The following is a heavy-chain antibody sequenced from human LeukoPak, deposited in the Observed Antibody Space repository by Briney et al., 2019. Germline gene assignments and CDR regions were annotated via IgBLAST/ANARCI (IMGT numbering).Heavy chain of an antibody. CDR2: IYYSGST. CDR1: GGSISSYY. D-gene: IGHD3-16*02. J-gene: IGHJ4*02. V-gene: IGHV4-59*01. Sequence: SETLSLTCTVSGGSISSYYWSWIRQPPGTGLEWIRSIYYSGSTNYNPSLKSRVTISVDTSKNQFSLKLSSVTAANTAVYYCARGMITFGGVIDYFDYWGQGTLVTVSS. CDR3: ARGMITFGGVIDYFDY.